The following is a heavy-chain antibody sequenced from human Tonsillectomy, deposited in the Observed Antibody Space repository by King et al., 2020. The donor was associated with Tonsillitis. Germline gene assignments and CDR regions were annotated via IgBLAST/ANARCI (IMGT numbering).Heavy chain of an antibody. CDR3: VRRVYGANSFDY. V-gene: IGHV4-39*01. J-gene: IGHJ4*02. D-gene: IGHD5/OR15-5a*01. Sequence: LQLQESGPGLVKPSETLSLTCTVSGCSISSSGSYLGWIRQPPGKGLEWIGSSYYSGTTLSNPSLKSRLTISVDTSKNQFSLKLSSVTAADTAVYYCVRRVYGANSFDYWGQGTLVIVSS. CDR1: GCSISSSGSY. CDR2: SYYSGTT.